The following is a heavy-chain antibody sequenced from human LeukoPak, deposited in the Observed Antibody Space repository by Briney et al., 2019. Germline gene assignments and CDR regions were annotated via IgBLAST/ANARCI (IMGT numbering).Heavy chain of an antibody. CDR3: ARDPRDGYGHFDH. V-gene: IGHV3-30-3*01. J-gene: IGHJ4*02. Sequence: GSLRLSCAASGFTFSSYAMHWVRQAPGKGLEWVAVISYDGSNKYYADSVKGRFTISRDNSKNTLYLQMNSLKPEDTAVYYCARDPRDGYGHFDHWGQGTLVTVSS. D-gene: IGHD5-24*01. CDR2: ISYDGSNK. CDR1: GFTFSSYA.